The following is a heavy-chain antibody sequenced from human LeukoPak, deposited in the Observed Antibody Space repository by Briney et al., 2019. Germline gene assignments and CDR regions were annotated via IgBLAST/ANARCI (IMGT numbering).Heavy chain of an antibody. CDR2: ISSSSSYI. V-gene: IGHV3-21*01. J-gene: IGHJ4*02. Sequence: KPGGSLRLSCAASGFTFSSYSMNWVRQAPGKGLEWVSSISSSSSYIYYAVSVKGRFTISRDNAKNSLYLQMNSLRAEDTAVYYCARGIAARPGYWGQGTLVTVSS. CDR1: GFTFSSYS. D-gene: IGHD6-6*01. CDR3: ARGIAARPGY.